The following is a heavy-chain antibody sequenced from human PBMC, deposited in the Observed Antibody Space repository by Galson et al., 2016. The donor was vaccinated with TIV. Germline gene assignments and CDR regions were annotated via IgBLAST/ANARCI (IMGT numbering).Heavy chain of an antibody. CDR3: ARAADTWNDVPFGY. CDR2: ISTYNGNT. D-gene: IGHD1-1*01. Sequence: SVKVSCKASGYTFTSYGFGRVRQAPGQGLEWMGWISTYNGNTNYAQKFQGRVTLTTETSTSTASMELRGLTSDDTAMYYCARAADTWNDVPFGYWGQGTLVTVSS. CDR1: GYTFTSYG. J-gene: IGHJ4*02. V-gene: IGHV1-18*01.